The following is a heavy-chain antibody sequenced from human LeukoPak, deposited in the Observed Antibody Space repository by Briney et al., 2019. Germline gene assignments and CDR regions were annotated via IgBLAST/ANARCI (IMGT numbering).Heavy chain of an antibody. CDR1: GGSFSGYY. D-gene: IGHD1-26*01. CDR3: ARHAGGPYSEFDY. V-gene: IGHV4-34*01. J-gene: IGHJ4*02. Sequence: SETLSLTCAVYGGSFSGYYWNWIRQPPGKGLEWIAEINHSGSTNYNPSLKSRVTISVDTSKNQFSLKLSSVTAADTAVYYCARHAGGPYSEFDYWGQGTLVTVSS. CDR2: INHSGST.